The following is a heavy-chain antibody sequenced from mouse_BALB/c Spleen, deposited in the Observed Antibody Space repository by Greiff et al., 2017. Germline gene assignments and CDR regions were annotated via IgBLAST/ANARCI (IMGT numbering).Heavy chain of an antibody. J-gene: IGHJ4*01. Sequence: EVMLVESGGGLVQPGGSRKLSCAASGFTFSSFGMHWVRQAPEKGLEWVAYISSGSSTIYYADTVKGRFTISRDNPKNTLFLQMTSLRSEDTAMYYCARRAVVATYYAMDYWGQGTSVTVSS. V-gene: IGHV5-17*02. CDR2: ISSGSSTI. D-gene: IGHD1-1*01. CDR3: ARRAVVATYYAMDY. CDR1: GFTFSSFG.